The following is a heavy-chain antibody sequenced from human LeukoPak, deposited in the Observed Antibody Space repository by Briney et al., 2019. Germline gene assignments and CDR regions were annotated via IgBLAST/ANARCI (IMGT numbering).Heavy chain of an antibody. D-gene: IGHD6-25*01. J-gene: IGHJ4*02. CDR3: ARAGGVKTAALDLDY. CDR2: IYYSGSA. CDR1: GGSISDYS. V-gene: IGHV4-59*01. Sequence: PSETLSLTCTVSGGSISDYSWSWIRQPPGKGLEWIGNIYYSGSANHNPSLKSRVTISRDTSKNQFSLKLTSVTTADTAVYYCARAGGVKTAALDLDYWGQGTLVSVSS.